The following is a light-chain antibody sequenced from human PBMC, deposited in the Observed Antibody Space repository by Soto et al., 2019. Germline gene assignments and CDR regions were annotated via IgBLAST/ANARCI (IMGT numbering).Light chain of an antibody. J-gene: IGKJ2*01. CDR1: QDISNY. Sequence: DIQMTQSPSSLSASVGDRVTITCRASQDISNYLNWYQQKPGRAPNLLIYDASSLETGVPSRFSGSGSGTHFTFTISRLQPEDSATYYCQQYGSLPPYTFGQGTKLEIK. V-gene: IGKV1-33*01. CDR2: DAS. CDR3: QQYGSLPPYT.